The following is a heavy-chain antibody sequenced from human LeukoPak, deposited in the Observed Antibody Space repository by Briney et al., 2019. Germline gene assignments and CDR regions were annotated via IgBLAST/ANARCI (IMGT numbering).Heavy chain of an antibody. CDR1: GGSISSYY. D-gene: IGHD6-19*01. V-gene: IGHV4-59*12. CDR2: IYYSGGT. J-gene: IGHJ4*02. Sequence: SETLSLTCTVSGGSISSYYWGWIRQPPGKELEWIGYIYYSGGTNYNPSLKSRTTISVDTSRNQFSLQLSSLTAADTAIYYCARDKSSGWPGLHDSWGQGTLVTVSS. CDR3: ARDKSSGWPGLHDS.